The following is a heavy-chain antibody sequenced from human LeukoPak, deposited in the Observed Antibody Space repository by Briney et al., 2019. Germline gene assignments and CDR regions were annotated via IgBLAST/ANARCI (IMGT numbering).Heavy chain of an antibody. V-gene: IGHV3-11*04. CDR2: IKGNSATT. J-gene: IGHJ1*01. Sequence: GGSLRLSCEASGFTFSNYYMSWIRQAPGKGLEWVSHIKGNSATTYYADSVRGRFTISRDNAKNSLFLQMNSLRAEDTAVYYCAKVGHDYGGNSGGLMPEHFQHWGQGTLVTVSS. CDR1: GFTFSNYY. CDR3: AKVGHDYGGNSGGLMPEHFQH. D-gene: IGHD4-23*01.